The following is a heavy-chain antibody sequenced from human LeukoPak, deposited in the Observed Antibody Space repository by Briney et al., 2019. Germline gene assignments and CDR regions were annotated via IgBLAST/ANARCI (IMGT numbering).Heavy chain of an antibody. CDR2: INHSGGT. D-gene: IGHD5-18*01. J-gene: IGHJ5*02. CDR1: GGSFSGNY. CDR3: AVRGVDTAMDYNWFDP. Sequence: SETLSLTCAVYGGSFSGNYWSWIRQPPGKGLEWIGEINHSGGTNYNPSLKSRVTISGDTSKNQLSLQLNSLTAADTAVYYCAVRGVDTAMDYNWFDPWGQGTLVTVSS. V-gene: IGHV4-34*01.